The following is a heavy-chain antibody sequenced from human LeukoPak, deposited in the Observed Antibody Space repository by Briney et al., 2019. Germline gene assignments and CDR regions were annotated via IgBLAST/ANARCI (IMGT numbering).Heavy chain of an antibody. CDR2: MNPNSGNT. J-gene: IGHJ4*02. V-gene: IGHV1-8*01. CDR3: ERGRSFGNDH. D-gene: IGHD3-16*01. Sequence: AAAVKVSCKASGYTFTSYDINWVRQATGQGLEWMGWMNPNSGNTGYAHKFQGRVTMTRNTSKTTAYMELNIMRSEATGVYLCERGRSFGNDHWGQGTLVTVSS. CDR1: GYTFTSYD.